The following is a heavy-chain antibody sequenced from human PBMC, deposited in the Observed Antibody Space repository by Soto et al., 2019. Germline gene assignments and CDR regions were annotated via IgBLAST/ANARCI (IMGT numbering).Heavy chain of an antibody. J-gene: IGHJ4*02. CDR2: ISYDGSNK. V-gene: IGHV3-30*18. CDR3: AKGGSSTSCCSFDF. Sequence: AAGVTSGSLGRRRVSKDTGKGLEWVAVISYDGSNKYYADSVKGRFTISRDNSKNTLYLQMNSLRAEDTAVYYCAKGGSSTSCCSFDFWGQGPLVTVSS. CDR1: GVTSGSLG. D-gene: IGHD2-2*01.